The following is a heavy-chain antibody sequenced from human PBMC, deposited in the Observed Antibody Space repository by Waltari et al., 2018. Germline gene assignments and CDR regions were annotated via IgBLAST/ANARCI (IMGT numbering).Heavy chain of an antibody. CDR1: GGSFSGYY. CDR3: ARLWYYYGSGYPLDY. D-gene: IGHD3-10*01. V-gene: IGHV4-34*01. Sequence: QVQLQQWGAGLLKPSETLSLTCAVYGGSFSGYYWSWIRQPPGKGLEWLGEINHSGSTNYNPSLKSRVTISVDTSKNQFSLKLSSVTAADTAVYYCARLWYYYGSGYPLDYWGQGTLVTVSS. CDR2: INHSGST. J-gene: IGHJ4*02.